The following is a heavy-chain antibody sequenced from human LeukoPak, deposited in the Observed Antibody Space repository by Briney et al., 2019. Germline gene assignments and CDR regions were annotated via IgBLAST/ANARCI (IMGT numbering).Heavy chain of an antibody. D-gene: IGHD5-18*01. CDR3: AADKYSYGYSPFDY. CDR2: IVVGSGNT. V-gene: IGHV1-58*01. Sequence: ASVKVSCKASGFTFTSSAVQWVRQARGQRLEWIGWIVVGSGNTNYAQKFQERVTITRDMSTSTAYMELSSQRSEDTAVYYCAADKYSYGYSPFDYWGQGTLVTVSS. CDR1: GFTFTSSA. J-gene: IGHJ4*02.